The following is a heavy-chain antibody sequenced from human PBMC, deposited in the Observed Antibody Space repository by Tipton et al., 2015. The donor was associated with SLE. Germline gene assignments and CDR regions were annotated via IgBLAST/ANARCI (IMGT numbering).Heavy chain of an antibody. Sequence: QSGPEVKKPGASVKVSCKASGYTFTSYGISWVRQAPGQGLEWMGWISAYNGNTNYAQKLQGRVTMTTDTSTSTAYMELRSLRSDDPAVYYCARPTLRGSGYPYYFDYWGQGTLVTVSS. CDR1: GYTFTSYG. CDR3: ARPTLRGSGYPYYFDY. V-gene: IGHV1-18*01. D-gene: IGHD3-22*01. J-gene: IGHJ4*02. CDR2: ISAYNGNT.